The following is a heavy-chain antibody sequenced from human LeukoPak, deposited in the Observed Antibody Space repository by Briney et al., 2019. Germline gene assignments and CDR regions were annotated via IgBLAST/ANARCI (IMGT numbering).Heavy chain of an antibody. D-gene: IGHD3-16*01. CDR1: GGSLRSGSSY. CDR2: VYYSGST. Sequence: SETLSLTCTVSGGSLRSGSSYWGWIRQPPGKGLEWIVSVYYSGSTYYNPSLESRVTMSVDTSKSQFSLKLSSVTAADTAVYYCARFGQVGLPTIGYFDYWGKETLV. J-gene: IGHJ4*02. V-gene: IGHV4-39*07. CDR3: ARFGQVGLPTIGYFDY.